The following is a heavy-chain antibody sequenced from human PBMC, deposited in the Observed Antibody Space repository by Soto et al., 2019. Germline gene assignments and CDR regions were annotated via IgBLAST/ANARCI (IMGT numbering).Heavy chain of an antibody. Sequence: ASVKVSCKASGGTFSSYAISWVRQAPGQGLEWMGGIIPIFGTANYAQKFQGRVTITADESTSTAYMELSSLRSEDTAVYYCARDGSSYDSSGSQGVFDYWGQGTLVTVSS. CDR1: GGTFSSYA. V-gene: IGHV1-69*13. D-gene: IGHD3-22*01. CDR2: IIPIFGTA. J-gene: IGHJ4*02. CDR3: ARDGSSYDSSGSQGVFDY.